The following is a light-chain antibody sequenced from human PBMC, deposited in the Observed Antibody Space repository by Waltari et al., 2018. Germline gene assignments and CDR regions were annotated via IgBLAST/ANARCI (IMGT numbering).Light chain of an antibody. CDR1: QSISRY. J-gene: IGKJ1*01. Sequence: EIMLTQSPGTLSLSPGERATLSCRASQSISRYLAWYQHKPGQAPRLLIYDASSRATVIPDRFSGSGSGTDFSLTISRLEPEDFAVYYCQKYGSLPATFGQGTKVEIK. CDR2: DAS. V-gene: IGKV3-20*01. CDR3: QKYGSLPAT.